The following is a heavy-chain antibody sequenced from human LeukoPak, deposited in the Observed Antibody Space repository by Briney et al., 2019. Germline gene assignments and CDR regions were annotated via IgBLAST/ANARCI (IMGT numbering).Heavy chain of an antibody. J-gene: IGHJ3*02. V-gene: IGHV1-18*01. CDR2: ISAYNGNT. CDR3: ARITARITMIVVVPSHAFDI. CDR1: GYTFTSYG. Sequence: ASVKVSCKASGYTFTSYGISWVRQAPGQGLEWMGLISAYNGNTNYAQKFQGRVTMTTDTSTSTAYMELRSLRSDDTAVYYCARITARITMIVVVPSHAFDIWGQGTMVTVSS. D-gene: IGHD3-22*01.